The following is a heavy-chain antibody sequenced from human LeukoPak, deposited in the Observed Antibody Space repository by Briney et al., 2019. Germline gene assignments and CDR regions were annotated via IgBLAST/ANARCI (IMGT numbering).Heavy chain of an antibody. Sequence: PSETLSLTCTVSGGSISSYYWSWIRQPAGKGLEWIGYIYYSGSTNYNPSLKSRVTISVDTSKNQFSLKLSSVTAADTAVYYCVREDIAVAGFFDYWGQGTLVTVSS. CDR2: IYYSGST. CDR1: GGSISSYY. J-gene: IGHJ4*02. V-gene: IGHV4-59*01. CDR3: VREDIAVAGFFDY. D-gene: IGHD6-19*01.